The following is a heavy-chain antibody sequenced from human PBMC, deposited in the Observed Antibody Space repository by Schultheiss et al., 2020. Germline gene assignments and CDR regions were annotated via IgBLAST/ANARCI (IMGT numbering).Heavy chain of an antibody. CDR2: IHYSGSP. CDR3: ARADYYYGMDV. CDR1: GGSISSGGYY. J-gene: IGHJ6*02. V-gene: IGHV4-31*03. Sequence: SQTLSLTCTVSGGSISSGGYYWSWIRQHPGKGLEWIAYIHYSGSPYYNPSLKSRVTMSVDTSKNQFSLRLNSVTAADTAVYYCARADYYYGMDVWGQGTTVTVSS.